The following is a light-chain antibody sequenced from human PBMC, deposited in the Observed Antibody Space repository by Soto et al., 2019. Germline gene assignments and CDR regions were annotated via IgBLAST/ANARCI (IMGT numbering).Light chain of an antibody. CDR2: KAN. CDR3: QHYNSDTWT. V-gene: IGKV1-5*03. CDR1: QSISSW. Sequence: DIQMTQSPSTLSASVGGRDTITCRASQSISSWLAWYQQKPRKAPKLLIYKANRLESGVPSRFSGNGSGTEFTLPINSLQSDDFATYYCQHYNSDTWTFGEGTKGDIK. J-gene: IGKJ1*01.